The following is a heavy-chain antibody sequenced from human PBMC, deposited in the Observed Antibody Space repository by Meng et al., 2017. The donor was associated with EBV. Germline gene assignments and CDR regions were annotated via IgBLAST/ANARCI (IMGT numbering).Heavy chain of an antibody. V-gene: IGHV2-5*02. CDR1: GFSLSTRGVG. Sequence: WRWSVPSPGEPALPPSLTCSLAGFSLSTRGVGVGWIRQPPGKALEWLALIYWDDDKRYSPSLKSRLTITKDTSKNQVVLTMTNTDPVDAATYYCAHIIAARPFDYWGQGTLVTVSS. J-gene: IGHJ4*02. CDR3: AHIIAARPFDY. CDR2: IYWDDDK. D-gene: IGHD6-6*01.